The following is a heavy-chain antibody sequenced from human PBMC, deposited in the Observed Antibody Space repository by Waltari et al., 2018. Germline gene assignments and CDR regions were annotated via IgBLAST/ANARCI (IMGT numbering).Heavy chain of an antibody. Sequence: EVQLVESGGGLIQPGGSLRLSCAASGFTVSSNYMSWVRQAPGKGLEGVSVIYSGGSTYYADAVKGRFTISRDNSENTLYLQMNSLRAEDTAVYYCARGYPIGYAYGMDVWGQGTTVTVSS. V-gene: IGHV3-53*01. CDR2: IYSGGST. D-gene: IGHD2-8*01. CDR1: GFTVSSNY. J-gene: IGHJ6*02. CDR3: ARGYPIGYAYGMDV.